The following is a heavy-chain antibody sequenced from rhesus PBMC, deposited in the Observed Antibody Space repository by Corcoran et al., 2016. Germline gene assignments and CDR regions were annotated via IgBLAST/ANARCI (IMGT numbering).Heavy chain of an antibody. J-gene: IGHJ3*01. CDR3: ARDRTDYYYDSGYYGYDAFDF. CDR2: LYGRVSST. V-gene: IGHV4-169*02. D-gene: IGHD3-28*01. CDR1: GGSISSSY. Sequence: QLQLQESGPGLVKPSETLSVTCAVSGGSISSSYWSWIGQAPGKGLEWIGYLYGRVSSTNYNPSLNSRVSLSVDTSKNQLSLKLSSVSTADTAVYYCARDRTDYYYDSGYYGYDAFDFWGQGLRVTVSS.